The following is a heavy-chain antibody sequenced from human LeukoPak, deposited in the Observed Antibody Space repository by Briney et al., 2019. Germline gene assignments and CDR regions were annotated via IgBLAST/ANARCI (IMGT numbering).Heavy chain of an antibody. CDR1: GYTLTELS. J-gene: IGHJ4*02. Sequence: ASVKVSCKVSGYTLTELSMHWVRQAPGKGLEWMGGFDPEDGETIYAQKFQGRVTMTEDTSTDTAYMELSSLRSEDTAVYYCATVEAYCGGDCYPDYWGQGTLVTVSS. CDR3: ATVEAYCGGDCYPDY. D-gene: IGHD2-21*01. CDR2: FDPEDGET. V-gene: IGHV1-24*01.